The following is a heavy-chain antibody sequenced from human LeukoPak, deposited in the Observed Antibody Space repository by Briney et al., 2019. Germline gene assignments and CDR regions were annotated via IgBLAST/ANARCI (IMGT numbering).Heavy chain of an antibody. D-gene: IGHD2-2*02. CDR3: AKGAFCSSTSCYTFWFDP. CDR1: GFTFSSYS. Sequence: PGRSLRLSCAASGFTFSSYSMNWVRQAPGKGLEWVSSISSSSSYIYYADSVKGRFTISRDNAKNSLYLQMNSLRAEDTAVYYCAKGAFCSSTSCYTFWFDPWGQGTLVTVSS. CDR2: ISSSSSYI. J-gene: IGHJ5*02. V-gene: IGHV3-21*01.